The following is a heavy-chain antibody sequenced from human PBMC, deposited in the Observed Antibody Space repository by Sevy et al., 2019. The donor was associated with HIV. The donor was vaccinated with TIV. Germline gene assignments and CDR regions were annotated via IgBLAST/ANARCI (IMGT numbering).Heavy chain of an antibody. V-gene: IGHV3-23*01. Sequence: GGSLRLSCAASGFTFSSYAMSWVRQAPGKGLEWVSAISGSGGSTYYAYSVKGRFTISRDNSKNTLYLQMNSLRAEDTAVYYCARDSNYVRVGMDVWGQGTTVTVSS. CDR1: GFTFSSYA. CDR2: ISGSGGST. J-gene: IGHJ6*02. D-gene: IGHD4-4*01. CDR3: ARDSNYVRVGMDV.